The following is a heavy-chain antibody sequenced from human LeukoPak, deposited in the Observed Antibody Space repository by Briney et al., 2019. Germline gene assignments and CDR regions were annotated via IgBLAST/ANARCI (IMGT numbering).Heavy chain of an antibody. CDR3: ARLRLRWSMAVDY. CDR2: IYYSGST. D-gene: IGHD4-23*01. J-gene: IGHJ4*02. V-gene: IGHV4-59*08. CDR1: GGSISSYY. Sequence: PSETLSLTCTVSGGSISSYYWSWIRQPPGKGLEWIGYIYYSGSTSYNPSLKSRVTISVDTSKNQFSLKLSSVTAADTAVYYCARLRLRWSMAVDYWGQGTLVTVSS.